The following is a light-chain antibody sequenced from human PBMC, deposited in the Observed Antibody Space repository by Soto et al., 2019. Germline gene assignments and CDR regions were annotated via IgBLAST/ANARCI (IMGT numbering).Light chain of an antibody. CDR1: QSVRSSY. V-gene: IGKV3-20*01. CDR3: QQYGSSPS. Sequence: DIVLTQSPGTLSLSPGERVTLSCRASQSVRSSYLAWYQQKPGQAPSLLIYGASNRATGIADRFSGSGSGTDFPLTISRLEPDDFEVYYCQQYGSSPSFGGGPKVEI. CDR2: GAS. J-gene: IGKJ4*01.